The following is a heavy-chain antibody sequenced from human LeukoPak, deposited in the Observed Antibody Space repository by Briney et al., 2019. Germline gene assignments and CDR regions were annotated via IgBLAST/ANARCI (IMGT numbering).Heavy chain of an antibody. CDR3: VRESVRDYYFDY. CDR2: IRSKALYGTS. V-gene: IGHV3-49*04. CDR1: GFRFGGYA. J-gene: IGHJ4*02. D-gene: IGHD3-10*02. Sequence: RAGGSLRLSCRGSGFRFGGYALSWVRQAPGKGLEWVGFIRSKALYGTSEYAASVEGRFTISRDDSNSIACLQMNSLKTEDTAVYFCVRESVRDYYFDYWGQGTLVTVSS.